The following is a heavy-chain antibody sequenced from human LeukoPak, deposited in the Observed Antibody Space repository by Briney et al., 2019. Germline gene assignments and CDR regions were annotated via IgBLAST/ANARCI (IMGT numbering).Heavy chain of an antibody. D-gene: IGHD2-15*01. V-gene: IGHV4-31*03. CDR1: GFSISSGGYY. CDR3: ARAAVVAATLDY. CDR2: IYYSGST. J-gene: IGHJ4*02. Sequence: PSETLSLTCTVSGFSISSGGYYWSWIRQHPGKGLEWIGYIYYSGSTYYNPSLKSRVTISVDTSKNQFSLKLSSVTAADTAVYYCARAAVVAATLDYWGQGTLVTVSS.